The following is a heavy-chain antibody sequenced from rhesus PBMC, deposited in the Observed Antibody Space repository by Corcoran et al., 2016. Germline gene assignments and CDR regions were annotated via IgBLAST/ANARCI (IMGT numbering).Heavy chain of an antibody. J-gene: IGHJ4*01. CDR3: ARRGQHVDY. CDR1: GGSLSGGYY. Sequence: QVQLQESGPGLVKPSETLSLTCAVSGGSLSGGYYWGWFRQHPGKGLVWIGNISGNSATTYYNPSLKSRVTISKDTSKTQFSLKLSSVTAADTAVYYCARRGQHVDYWGQGVLVTVSS. CDR2: ISGNSATT. D-gene: IGHD1-20*01. V-gene: IGHV4S7*01.